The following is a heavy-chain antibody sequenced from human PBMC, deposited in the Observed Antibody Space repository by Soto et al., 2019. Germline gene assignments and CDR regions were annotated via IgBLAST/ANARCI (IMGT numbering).Heavy chain of an antibody. CDR2: VSGSGGST. CDR3: AKGSYYYDSSGCSH. J-gene: IGHJ4*02. V-gene: IGHV3-23*01. CDR1: GFTFSSYA. D-gene: IGHD3-22*01. Sequence: EVQLLESGGGLVQPGGSLRLSCAASGFTFSSYAMSWVRQAPGKGLEWVSAVSGSGGSTYYADSVKGRFTISRDNSENTLYLQMNSLRAEDTAVYYCAKGSYYYDSSGCSHWRQGTLVTVSS.